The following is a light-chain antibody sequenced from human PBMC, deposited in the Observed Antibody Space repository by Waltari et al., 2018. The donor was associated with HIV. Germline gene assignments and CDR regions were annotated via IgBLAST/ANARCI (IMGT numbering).Light chain of an antibody. CDR3: AAWDDSLNSHV. Sequence: QSVLTQSPSASGTPGQRVIISCSGTISNIGSKTVNWYRQLPGTAPKLLIYRDVKLPSGVPDRFSGSKSGTSASLAISGLQSEDEADYYCAAWDDSLNSHVFGPGTKVTVL. V-gene: IGLV1-44*01. J-gene: IGLJ1*01. CDR2: RDV. CDR1: ISNIGSKT.